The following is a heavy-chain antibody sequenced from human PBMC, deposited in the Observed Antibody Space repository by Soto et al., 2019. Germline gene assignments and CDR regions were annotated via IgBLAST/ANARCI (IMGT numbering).Heavy chain of an antibody. Sequence: ASVKVSCKASGYTFTSYGISWVRQAPGQGLEWMGWINAYNGNTNYAQKLQGRVTMTTDTATSTAYMELRSLRSDDTAVYYCARAREDIVFLNWFDPWGQGTLVTVSS. D-gene: IGHD2-15*01. CDR1: GYTFTSYG. J-gene: IGHJ5*02. CDR3: ARAREDIVFLNWFDP. CDR2: INAYNGNT. V-gene: IGHV1-18*01.